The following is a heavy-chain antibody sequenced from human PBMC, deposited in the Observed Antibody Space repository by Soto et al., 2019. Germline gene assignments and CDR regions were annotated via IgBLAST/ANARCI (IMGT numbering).Heavy chain of an antibody. V-gene: IGHV4-39*01. CDR2: IYYSGST. D-gene: IGHD5-18*01. CDR3: ARRGYSYVQEEAYNWFDP. CDR1: GGSISSSSYY. Sequence: SETLSLTCTVSGGSISSSSYYWGWIRQPPGKGLEWIGSIYYSGSTYYNPSLKSRVTISVDTSKNQFSLKLSSVTAADTAVYYCARRGYSYVQEEAYNWFDPWGQGILVTVSS. J-gene: IGHJ5*02.